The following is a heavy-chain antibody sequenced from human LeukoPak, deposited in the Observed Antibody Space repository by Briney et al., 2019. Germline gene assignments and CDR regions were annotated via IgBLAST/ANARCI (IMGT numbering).Heavy chain of an antibody. V-gene: IGHV3-30*02. CDR3: AKGSKAVLFTRDYNMDV. Sequence: PGGSLRLSCAASGFTFSSYEMNWVRQAPGKGLEWVAFIRYDGSNKYYADSVKGRFTISRDNSKNTLYLQMNSLRAEDTAVYYCAKGSKAVLFTRDYNMDVWGKGTTVTISS. J-gene: IGHJ6*03. CDR1: GFTFSSYE. CDR2: IRYDGSNK. D-gene: IGHD6-19*01.